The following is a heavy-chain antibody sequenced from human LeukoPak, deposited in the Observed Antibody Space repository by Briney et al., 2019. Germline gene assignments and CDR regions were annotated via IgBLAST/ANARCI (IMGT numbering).Heavy chain of an antibody. CDR1: GIIFSNYW. CDR3: ARVGWELLGPFDH. CDR2: INRDGSST. Sequence: PGGSLRLSCAASGIIFSNYWMHWVRQAPGKGLVWVSRINRDGSSTSYADSVKGRFTISRDNAKNTLYLQMNSLRAEDTAVYYCARVGWELLGPFDHWGQGTLVTVSS. V-gene: IGHV3-74*01. J-gene: IGHJ4*02. D-gene: IGHD1-26*01.